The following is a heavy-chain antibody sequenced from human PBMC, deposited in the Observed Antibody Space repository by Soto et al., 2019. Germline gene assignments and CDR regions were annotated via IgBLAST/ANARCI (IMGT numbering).Heavy chain of an antibody. V-gene: IGHV3-7*01. CDR2: IKQDGSEK. Sequence: GGSLRLSCAASGFTFSSYWMSWVRQAPGKGLEWVANIKQDGSEKYYVDSVKGRFTISRDNAKNSLYLQMNSLRAEDTAVYYCARDLTFRRYDFWSGYYDYYYYMDVWGKGTTVTVSS. D-gene: IGHD3-3*01. J-gene: IGHJ6*03. CDR1: GFTFSSYW. CDR3: ARDLTFRRYDFWSGYYDYYYYMDV.